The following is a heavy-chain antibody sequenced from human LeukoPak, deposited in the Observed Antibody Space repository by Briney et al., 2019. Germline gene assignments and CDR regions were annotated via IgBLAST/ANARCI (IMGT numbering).Heavy chain of an antibody. CDR2: ISAYNGNT. D-gene: IGHD1-14*01. CDR3: ARSGGPSEPWPDY. J-gene: IGHJ4*02. CDR1: GYTFTSYG. Sequence: ASVKVSCKASGYTFTSYGISWVRQAPGQGLEWMGWISAYNGNTNYAQKLQGRVTMTTDTSTSTACMELRSLRSDDTAVYYCARSGGPSEPWPDYWGQGTLVTVSS. V-gene: IGHV1-18*01.